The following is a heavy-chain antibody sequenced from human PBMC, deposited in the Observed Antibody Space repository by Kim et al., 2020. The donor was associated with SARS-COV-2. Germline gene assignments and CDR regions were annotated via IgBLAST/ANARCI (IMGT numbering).Heavy chain of an antibody. CDR1: GGSISGYC. J-gene: IGHJ3*02. CDR3: ASQEYSYGSRAFVT. V-gene: IGHV4-34*01. D-gene: IGHD5-18*01. Sequence: SETLSLTCAVYGGSISGYCWCWIRKPPGKGQEWMGESNHSGSGNYNPSLKSRVTISEDTSKYKFSLKLSSVTAADTAVYYCASQEYSYGSRAFVTWGQGTMVTASS. CDR2: SNHSGSG.